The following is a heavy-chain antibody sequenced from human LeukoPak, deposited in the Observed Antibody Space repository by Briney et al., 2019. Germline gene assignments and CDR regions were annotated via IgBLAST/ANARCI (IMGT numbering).Heavy chain of an antibody. V-gene: IGHV3-7*01. J-gene: IGHJ6*03. CDR3: ARLSAYYYGSYFYYYMDV. D-gene: IGHD3-10*01. Sequence: QPGGSLRLSCVASGFTFSSYGMHWVRQAPGKGLEWVANIRQDESERYFADSVKGRFTISRDNAKKSVYLHMSSLRAEDTALYYCARLSAYYYGSYFYYYMDVWGKGTTVTVSS. CDR1: GFTFSSYG. CDR2: IRQDESER.